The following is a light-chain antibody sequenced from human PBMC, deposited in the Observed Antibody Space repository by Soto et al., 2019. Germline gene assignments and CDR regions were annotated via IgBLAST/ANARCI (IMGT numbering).Light chain of an antibody. CDR1: QSLTTSY. CDR3: QQYGSSSGWA. CDR2: GAS. J-gene: IGKJ1*01. Sequence: VVLTQSPGTLSLSPGERATLSCRASQSLTTSYLAWYQQKPGQAPRLLIYGASSRATGIPDRFSGSGSGTDFTLTISRLEPADFAVYYCQQYGSSSGWAFGQGTKVEIK. V-gene: IGKV3-20*01.